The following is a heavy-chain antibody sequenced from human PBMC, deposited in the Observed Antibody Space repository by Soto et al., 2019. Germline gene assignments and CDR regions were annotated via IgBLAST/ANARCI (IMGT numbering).Heavy chain of an antibody. CDR1: GFTFSSYA. CDR3: ARERDRTVVVGWFDP. V-gene: IGHV3-30-3*01. D-gene: IGHD2-15*01. Sequence: QVQLVESGGGVVQPGRSLRLSCAASGFTFSSYAMHWVRQAPGKGLEWVAVISYDGSNKYYADSVKGRFTISRDNSKNTLYLQMNSLRAEDTAAYHCARERDRTVVVGWFDPWGQGTLVTVSS. J-gene: IGHJ5*02. CDR2: ISYDGSNK.